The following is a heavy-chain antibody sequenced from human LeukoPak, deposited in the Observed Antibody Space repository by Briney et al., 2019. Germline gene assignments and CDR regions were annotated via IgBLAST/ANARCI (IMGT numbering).Heavy chain of an antibody. CDR1: GGSFSGYY. CDR2: INHSGST. V-gene: IGHV4-34*01. D-gene: IGHD5-24*01. Sequence: PSETLSLTCAVYGGSFSGYYWSWIRQPPGKGLEWIREINHSGSTNYNPSLKSRVTISVDTSKNQFSLKLSSVTAADTAVYYCARGGMATITPFDYWGQGTLVTVSS. CDR3: ARGGMATITPFDY. J-gene: IGHJ4*02.